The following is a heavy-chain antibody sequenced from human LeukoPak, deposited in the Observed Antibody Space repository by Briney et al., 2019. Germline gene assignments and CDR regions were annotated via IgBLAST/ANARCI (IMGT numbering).Heavy chain of an antibody. V-gene: IGHV4-38-2*02. Sequence: SETLSLTCTVSGYSISSGYYWGWIRQPPGKGLEWIGSIYHSGSTYYNPSLKSRVTISVDTSKNQFSLKLSSVTAADTAVYYCARARSGFTHFDYWGQGTLVTVSS. CDR2: IYHSGST. J-gene: IGHJ4*02. CDR3: ARARSGFTHFDY. D-gene: IGHD3-10*01. CDR1: GYSISSGYY.